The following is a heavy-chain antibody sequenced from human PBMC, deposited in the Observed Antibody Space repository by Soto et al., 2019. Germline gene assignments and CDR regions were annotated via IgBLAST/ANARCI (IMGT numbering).Heavy chain of an antibody. CDR2: IYYSGST. Sequence: PSETLSLTCTVSGGSISSGGYYWSGIRQHPGKGLEWIGYIYYSGSTYYNPSLKSRVTISVDTSKNQFSLKLSSVTAADTAVYYCARSFGVVTKFDYWGQGTLVTVSS. CDR3: ARSFGVVTKFDY. D-gene: IGHD3-3*01. J-gene: IGHJ4*02. V-gene: IGHV4-31*03. CDR1: GGSISSGGYY.